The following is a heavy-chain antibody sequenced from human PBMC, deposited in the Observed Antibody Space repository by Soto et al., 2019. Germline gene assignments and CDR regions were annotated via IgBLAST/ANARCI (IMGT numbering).Heavy chain of an antibody. CDR2: INSDGTTT. Sequence: GGSLRLSCAASGITFSNTWMHWVRQVPGKGLVWVAYINSDGTTTTYADSVRGRFTISRDNAKNTVYLQMNSLRAEDTALYYCTADGSYAQYVWGQGTAVTVSS. CDR3: TADGSYAQYV. D-gene: IGHD2-2*01. J-gene: IGHJ6*02. CDR1: GITFSNTW. V-gene: IGHV3-74*01.